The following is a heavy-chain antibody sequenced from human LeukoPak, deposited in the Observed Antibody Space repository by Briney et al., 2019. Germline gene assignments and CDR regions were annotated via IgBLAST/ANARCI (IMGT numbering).Heavy chain of an antibody. CDR3: AKDLVYGDYGRHLDY. CDR2: ISGSGGST. D-gene: IGHD4-17*01. CDR1: GFTFSNFA. Sequence: GGSLRLSCAASGFTFSNFAMTWVRQAPGEGLVWVSAISGSGGSTYYADSVRGRFTISRDTSKNKIYLQMKSLRAADTALYYCAKDLVYGDYGRHLDYWGPGSMVTVSS. J-gene: IGHJ4*02. V-gene: IGHV3-23*01.